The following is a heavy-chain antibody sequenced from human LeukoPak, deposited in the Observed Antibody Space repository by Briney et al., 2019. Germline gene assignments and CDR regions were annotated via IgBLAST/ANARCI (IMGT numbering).Heavy chain of an antibody. D-gene: IGHD3-3*01. CDR3: ASLYYDFWSGLGPFDP. J-gene: IGHJ5*02. CDR2: IYYSGST. Sequence: KSSETLSLTCGVSGGSISSGDYYWSWIRQPPGKGLEWIGYIYYSGSTYYNPSLKSRVTISVDTSKNQFSLKLSSVTAADTAVYYCASLYYDFWSGLGPFDPWGQGTLVTVSS. V-gene: IGHV4-30-4*08. CDR1: GGSISSGDYY.